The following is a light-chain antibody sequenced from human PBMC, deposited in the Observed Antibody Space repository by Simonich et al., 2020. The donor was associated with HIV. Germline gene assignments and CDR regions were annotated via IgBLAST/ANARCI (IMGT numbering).Light chain of an antibody. CDR3: CSYAGVNTVI. J-gene: IGLJ2*01. CDR2: DVS. Sequence: QSALTQPASVSGSPGQSITIPCTGTSSDVGGYNYVSWYQQHPGKAPKLMIYDVSHRPSGVSNRFSGSRSGNTASLTISGLQAEDEADYFCCSYAGVNTVIFGGGTKLTVL. V-gene: IGLV2-14*03. CDR1: SSDVGGYNY.